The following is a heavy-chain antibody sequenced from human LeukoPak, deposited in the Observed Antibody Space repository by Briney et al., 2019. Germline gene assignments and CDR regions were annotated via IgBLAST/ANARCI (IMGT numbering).Heavy chain of an antibody. CDR1: EGTFSSYA. V-gene: IGHV1-69*04. Sequence: SVKVSCKASEGTFSSYAISWVRPAPGQGLEWMGRIIPILGIANYAQKFQGRVTITADKSTSTAYMDLSSLTSDDTAVYYCARGSSVTAMGPFDYWGQGTLVTVSS. CDR2: IIPILGIA. J-gene: IGHJ4*02. D-gene: IGHD5-18*01. CDR3: ARGSSVTAMGPFDY.